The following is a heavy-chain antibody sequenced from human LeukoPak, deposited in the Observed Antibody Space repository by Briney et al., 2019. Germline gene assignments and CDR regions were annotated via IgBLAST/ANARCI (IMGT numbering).Heavy chain of an antibody. CDR1: GFTFSNYD. CDR2: ISRSATDT. V-gene: IGHV3-23*01. CDR3: ALYCSGVNCYSIGGAFDI. D-gene: IGHD2-15*01. Sequence: GGTLRLSCAASGFTFSNYDMSWVRQAPGKGLEWVSAISRSATDTYYADSVKGRFTISRDNSRNTLYLQMKSLRAEDTAVYFCALYCSGVNCYSIGGAFDIWGQGTLVTVSS. J-gene: IGHJ3*02.